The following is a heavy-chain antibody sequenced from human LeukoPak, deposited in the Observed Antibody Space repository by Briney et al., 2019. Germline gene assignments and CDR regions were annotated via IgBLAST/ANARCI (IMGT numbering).Heavy chain of an antibody. CDR3: ARYSAPNYYDWARWAYYFDY. CDR1: GFTFSSYW. V-gene: IGHV3-7*01. CDR2: IKQDGSEK. D-gene: IGHD3-22*01. J-gene: IGHJ4*02. Sequence: PGGSLRLSCAASGFTFSSYWMSWVRQAPGKGLEWVANIKQDGSEKYYVDSVKGRFTISRDNAKNSLYLQMNSLRAEDTAVYYCARYSAPNYYDWARWAYYFDYWGQGTLVTVSS.